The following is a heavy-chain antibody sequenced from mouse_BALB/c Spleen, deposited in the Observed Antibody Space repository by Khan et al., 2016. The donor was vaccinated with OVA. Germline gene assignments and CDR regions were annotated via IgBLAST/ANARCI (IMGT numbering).Heavy chain of an antibody. CDR3: ARTARIKY. CDR2: ISYSGST. D-gene: IGHD1-2*01. V-gene: IGHV3-2*02. Sequence: EVQLQEAGPGLVKPSQSLSLTCTVTGYSITSGYGWNWIRQFPGNKLEWMGYISYSGSTNYNPSLTSRISITRDTSKNQFFLQLNSVTTEDTATYYYARTARIKYWGQGTTLTVSA. CDR1: GYSITSGYG. J-gene: IGHJ2*01.